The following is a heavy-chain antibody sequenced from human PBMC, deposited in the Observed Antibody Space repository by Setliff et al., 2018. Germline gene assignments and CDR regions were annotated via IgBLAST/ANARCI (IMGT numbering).Heavy chain of an antibody. D-gene: IGHD2-21*02. CDR1: GFTFSSYW. CDR3: VRGLHYLPVGDS. J-gene: IGHJ4*02. Sequence: GGSLRLSCAASGFTFSSYWMSWVRQAPGKGLEWVANIKEDGSEKYYVDSVKGRFTISRDNAKNSLYLQMNSLGAEDTAVYYCVRGLHYLPVGDSWGQGTLVTVSS. CDR2: IKEDGSEK. V-gene: IGHV3-7*01.